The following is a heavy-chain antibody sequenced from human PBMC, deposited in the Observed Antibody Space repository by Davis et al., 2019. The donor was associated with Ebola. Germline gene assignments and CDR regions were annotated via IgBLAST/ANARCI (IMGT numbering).Heavy chain of an antibody. CDR2: IYYSGST. J-gene: IGHJ6*03. CDR1: GGSISSGGYY. D-gene: IGHD3-3*01. V-gene: IGHV4-61*08. CDR3: ARAVMSCEWLLCEPLNYYMDV. Sequence: SETLSLTCTVSGGSISSGGYYWSWIRQHPGKGLEWIGYIYYSGSTNYNPSLKSRVTISVDTSKNQFSLKLSSVTAADTAVYYCARAVMSCEWLLCEPLNYYMDVWGKGTTVTVSS.